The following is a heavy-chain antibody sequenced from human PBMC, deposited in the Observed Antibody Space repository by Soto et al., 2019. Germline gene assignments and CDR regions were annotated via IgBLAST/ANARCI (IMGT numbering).Heavy chain of an antibody. CDR2: ISAYNGNT. J-gene: IGHJ4*02. Sequence: ASVKVSCKASGYTFTSYGISWVRQAPGQGLEWMGWISAYNGNTNYAQKLQGRVTMTTDTSTSTAYMELRSLRSDDTAVYYCARDGFGSGSYSVPHDYWGQGTVVTVSS. V-gene: IGHV1-18*01. CDR1: GYTFTSYG. D-gene: IGHD3-10*01. CDR3: ARDGFGSGSYSVPHDY.